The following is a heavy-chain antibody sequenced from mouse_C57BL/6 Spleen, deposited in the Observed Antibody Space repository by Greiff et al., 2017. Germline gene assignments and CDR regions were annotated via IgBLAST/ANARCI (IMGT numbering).Heavy chain of an antibody. CDR2: IDPENGDT. CDR1: GFNIKDDY. V-gene: IGHV14-4*01. Sequence: VQLQQSGAELVRPGASVKLSCTASGFNIKDDYMHWVKQRPEQGLEWIGWIDPENGDTEYASKFQGKATITADTSSNTAYLQLSSLTSEDTAVYCCTTAEGFAYWGQGTLVTVSA. J-gene: IGHJ3*01. CDR3: TTAEGFAY. D-gene: IGHD6-1*01.